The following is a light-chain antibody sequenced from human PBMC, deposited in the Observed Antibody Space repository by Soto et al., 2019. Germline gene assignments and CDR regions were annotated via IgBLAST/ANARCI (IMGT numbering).Light chain of an antibody. V-gene: IGKV3-15*01. CDR1: QSVSSN. CDR3: QEYNNWPQT. J-gene: IGKJ1*01. Sequence: EIVMTQSPATLSVSPGERATLSCRASQSVSSNLAWYQQKPGQAPRLLIYGASTRATGIPARFSVSESGTEFTLTINILQSEDFAVYYCQEYNNWPQTFGQGTKVEIK. CDR2: GAS.